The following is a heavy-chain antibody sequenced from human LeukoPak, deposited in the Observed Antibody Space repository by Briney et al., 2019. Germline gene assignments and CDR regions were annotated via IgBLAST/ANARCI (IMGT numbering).Heavy chain of an antibody. Sequence: GGSLRLSCVASGFTFTNAWMSWVRQAPGKGLEWVAFINLDGSTIYADSVRGRLTISRDDSKNTLYLQLNSLRAEDAAVYFCARCSTDIYYAVDVWGKGTAVAVSS. V-gene: IGHV3-66*01. CDR2: INLDGST. CDR1: GFTFTNAW. J-gene: IGHJ6*04. D-gene: IGHD4-17*01. CDR3: ARCSTDIYYAVDV.